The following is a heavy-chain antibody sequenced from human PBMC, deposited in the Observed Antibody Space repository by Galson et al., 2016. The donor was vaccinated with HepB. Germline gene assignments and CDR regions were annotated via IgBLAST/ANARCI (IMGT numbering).Heavy chain of an antibody. V-gene: IGHV6-1*01. J-gene: IGHJ3*02. CDR2: TYRGSN. Sequence: CAISGDSVSNNLVAWNWIRQSPSRGLEWLGRTYRGSNQYAASMRGRIAINSDTSTNQFSLQLSSVTPEDTGLYYCARGAYSSFDIWGQGTMVTVSS. CDR3: ARGAYSSFDI. D-gene: IGHD2-15*01. CDR1: GDSVSNNLVA.